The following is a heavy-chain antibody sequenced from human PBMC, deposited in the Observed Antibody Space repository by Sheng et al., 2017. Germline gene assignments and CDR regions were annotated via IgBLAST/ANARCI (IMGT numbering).Heavy chain of an antibody. CDR3: AKEDQLVRAFDI. V-gene: IGHV3-30*02. D-gene: IGHD6-6*01. CDR2: IRYDGSNK. Sequence: QVQLVESGGGVVQPGGSLRLSCAASGFTFSSYGMHWVRQAPGKGLEWVVFIRYDGSNKYYADSVKGRFTISRDNSKNTLYLQMNSLRAEDTAVYYCAKEDQLVRAFDIWGQGTMVTV. J-gene: IGHJ3*02. CDR1: GFTFSSYG.